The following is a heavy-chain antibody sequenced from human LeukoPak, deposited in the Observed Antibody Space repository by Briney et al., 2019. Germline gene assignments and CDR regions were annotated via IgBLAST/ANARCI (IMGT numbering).Heavy chain of an antibody. Sequence: GGSLRLSCAASGFAVSSNHMNWVRQAPGKGLEWVSVIFNGGSTYYADSVKGRFTISRDNSKNTLYLQMNSLRAEDTAVYYCARGPVLLWFGVNWFDPWGQGTLVTVSS. V-gene: IGHV3-53*01. CDR3: ARGPVLLWFGVNWFDP. D-gene: IGHD3-10*01. CDR2: IFNGGST. J-gene: IGHJ5*02. CDR1: GFAVSSNH.